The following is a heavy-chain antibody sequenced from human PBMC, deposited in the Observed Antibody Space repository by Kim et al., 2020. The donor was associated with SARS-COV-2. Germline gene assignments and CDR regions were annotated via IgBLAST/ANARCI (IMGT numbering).Heavy chain of an antibody. D-gene: IGHD6-19*01. CDR2: ISYDGSNK. CDR3: VRGAVAGTNSFDY. J-gene: IGHJ4*02. CDR1: GFTFSSYA. V-gene: IGHV3-30-3*01. Sequence: GGSLRLSCAASGFTFSSYAMHWARQAPGKGLEWVAVISYDGSNKYYADSVKGRFTISRDNSKNTLYLQMNSLRAEDTAVYYCVRGAVAGTNSFDYWGQGTLVTVSS.